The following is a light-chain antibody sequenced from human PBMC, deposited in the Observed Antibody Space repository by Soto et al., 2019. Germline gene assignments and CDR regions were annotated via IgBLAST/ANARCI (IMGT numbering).Light chain of an antibody. J-gene: IGKJ1*01. CDR3: QQSNNWPQT. CDR2: DAS. CDR1: QSVSSS. V-gene: IGKV3-15*01. Sequence: EIVMTQSPATLSVSPGETATLSCRASQSVSSSLAWYQQKPGQAPRLLISDASTRAAGLPARFSGSGSGTEFTLTISSLQSEDFAVYFCQQSNNWPQTFGQGTKVEMK.